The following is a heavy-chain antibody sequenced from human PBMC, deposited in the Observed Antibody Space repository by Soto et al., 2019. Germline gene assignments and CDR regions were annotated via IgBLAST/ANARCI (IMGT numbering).Heavy chain of an antibody. J-gene: IGHJ1*01. CDR1: GFTVSSNY. V-gene: IGHV3-53*01. D-gene: IGHD3-22*01. Sequence: EVQLVESGGGLFQPGGSLRLSCAASGFTVSSNYRSWVRQAPGKGLEWVSVIYSGGSTYYADSVKGRFTISRDNSKNTLYLQMNSLRAEDTAVYYCARDRVESGYPEYFQHWGQGTLVTVSS. CDR2: IYSGGST. CDR3: ARDRVESGYPEYFQH.